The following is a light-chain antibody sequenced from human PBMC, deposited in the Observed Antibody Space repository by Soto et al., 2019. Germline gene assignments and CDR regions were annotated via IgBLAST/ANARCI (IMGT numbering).Light chain of an antibody. V-gene: IGKV3-20*01. Sequence: EIVLTQSPGTLSLSPGERATLSCRASQSVRSNYLAWYHHKPGQAPRLLIYGASSRATGIPDRFSGSGSGTDFTRTISRLEPEDFAVYYCQQYSSSPRTFGQGTKVEIK. J-gene: IGKJ1*01. CDR3: QQYSSSPRT. CDR2: GAS. CDR1: QSVRSNY.